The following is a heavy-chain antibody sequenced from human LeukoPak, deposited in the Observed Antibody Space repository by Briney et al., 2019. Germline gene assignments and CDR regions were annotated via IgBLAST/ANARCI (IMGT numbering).Heavy chain of an antibody. CDR3: ARFYGSGSYYFDY. CDR2: VYYSGST. D-gene: IGHD3-10*01. CDR1: GGSISSYY. Sequence: SETLSLTCTVSGGSISSYYWSWIRQPPGKGLEWIGYVYYSGSTNYNPSLKSRVTISVDTSKNQFSLKLSSVAAADTAVYYCARFYGSGSYYFDYWGQGTLVTVSS. V-gene: IGHV4-59*01. J-gene: IGHJ4*02.